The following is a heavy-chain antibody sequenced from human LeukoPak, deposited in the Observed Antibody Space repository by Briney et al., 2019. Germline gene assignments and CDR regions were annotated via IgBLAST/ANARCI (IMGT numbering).Heavy chain of an antibody. D-gene: IGHD6-6*01. Sequence: GGSLRLSCAASGFTFSSYSMNWVRQAPGKGLEWVSPIRSSSSYIYYADSVKGRFTISRDNAKNTLYLQMNSLRAEETAVYYCARDRAPAARLIDYWGQGTLVTVSS. CDR1: GFTFSSYS. CDR2: IRSSSSYI. V-gene: IGHV3-21*01. J-gene: IGHJ4*02. CDR3: ARDRAPAARLIDY.